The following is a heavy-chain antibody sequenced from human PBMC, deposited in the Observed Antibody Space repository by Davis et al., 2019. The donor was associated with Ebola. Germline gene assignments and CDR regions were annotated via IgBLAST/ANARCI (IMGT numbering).Heavy chain of an antibody. CDR2: ISYDGSNK. V-gene: IGHV3-30*18. Sequence: GGSLRLSCAASGFTFSNFAMHWVRQAPGKGLEWVAVISYDGSNKYYADSVKGRFTISRDNSKNTLYLQMNSLRAEDTAVYYCAKSTPRDLYYGMDVWGKGTTVTVSS. D-gene: IGHD2-15*01. J-gene: IGHJ6*04. CDR1: GFTFSNFA. CDR3: AKSTPRDLYYGMDV.